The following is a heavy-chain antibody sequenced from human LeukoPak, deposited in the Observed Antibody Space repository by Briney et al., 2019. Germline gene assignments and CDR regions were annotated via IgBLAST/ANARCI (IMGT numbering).Heavy chain of an antibody. CDR3: ARSHSSGWYLYYYYYGMDV. CDR2: IIPIFGTA. D-gene: IGHD6-19*01. V-gene: IGHV1-69*13. Sequence: SVKVSCKASGGTFSSYAISWVRQAPGQGLEWMGGIIPIFGTANYAQKFQGRVTITADESTSTAYMELSSLRSEDTAVYYCARSHSSGWYLYYYYYGMDVWGQGTTVTVSS. J-gene: IGHJ6*02. CDR1: GGTFSSYA.